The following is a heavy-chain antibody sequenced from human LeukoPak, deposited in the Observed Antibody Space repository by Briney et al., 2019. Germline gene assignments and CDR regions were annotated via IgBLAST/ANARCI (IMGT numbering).Heavy chain of an antibody. CDR3: ARQGSGFDYWSFDV. CDR2: INHSGST. CDR1: GGSFSGYY. J-gene: IGHJ2*01. D-gene: IGHD5-12*01. Sequence: SETLSLTCAVYGGSFSGYYWSWIRQPPGKGLEWIGEINHSGSTNYNPSLKSRVTISVDTSKNQFSLRLTSVTAADTAVYYCARQGSGFDYWSFDVWGRGTQVTVSS. V-gene: IGHV4-34*01.